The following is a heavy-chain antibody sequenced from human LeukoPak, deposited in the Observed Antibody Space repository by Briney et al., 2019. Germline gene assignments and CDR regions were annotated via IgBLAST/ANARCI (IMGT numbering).Heavy chain of an antibody. D-gene: IGHD2-15*01. J-gene: IGHJ4*02. Sequence: GGSLRLSCAASGFTFSSYGMSWVRQAPGKGLEWVSAISGSGGSTYYADSVKGRFTISRDTSKNTLYLQMNSLRAEDTALYYCAKDCSGGSCYSIWGEGTLVTVSS. CDR1: GFTFSSYG. V-gene: IGHV3-23*01. CDR3: AKDCSGGSCYSI. CDR2: ISGSGGST.